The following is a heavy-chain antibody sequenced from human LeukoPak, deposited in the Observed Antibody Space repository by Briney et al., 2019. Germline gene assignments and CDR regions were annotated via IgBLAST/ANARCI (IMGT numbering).Heavy chain of an antibody. CDR2: ISYDGSNK. V-gene: IGHV3-30-3*01. D-gene: IGHD3-22*01. J-gene: IGHJ4*02. CDR3: ARGAARVTYYYDSSGYYNLDY. Sequence: GGSLRLSCAASGFTFSSYAMPWVRQAPGKGLEWVAVISYDGSNKYYADSVKGRFTISRDNSKNTLYLQMNSLGAEDTAVYYCARGAARVTYYYDSSGYYNLDYWGQGTLVTVSS. CDR1: GFTFSSYA.